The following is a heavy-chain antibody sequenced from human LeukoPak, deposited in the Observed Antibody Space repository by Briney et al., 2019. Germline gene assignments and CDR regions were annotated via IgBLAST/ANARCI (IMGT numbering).Heavy chain of an antibody. Sequence: SETLSLTCAVYGGSFSGYYRSWIRQPPGKGLEWIGEINHSGSTNYNPSLKSRVTISVDTSKNQFSLKLSSVTAADTAVYYCARGYIQLWLLPTFFDYWGQGTQVTVSS. CDR3: ARGYIQLWLLPTFFDY. V-gene: IGHV4-34*01. D-gene: IGHD5-18*01. J-gene: IGHJ4*02. CDR1: GGSFSGYY. CDR2: INHSGST.